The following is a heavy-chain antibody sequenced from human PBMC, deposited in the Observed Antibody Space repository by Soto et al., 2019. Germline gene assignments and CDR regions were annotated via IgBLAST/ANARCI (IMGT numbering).Heavy chain of an antibody. Sequence: QVQLVQSGAEVKKPGSSVKVSCKASGGTFSSYAISWVRQAPGQGLEWMGGLIPIFGTAVYAQKFQGRVTITADESTSTAYMELSSLRSDDTAVYYCATHTVVTPGNYYSGMDVWGQGTTVTVSS. V-gene: IGHV1-69*12. CDR3: ATHTVVTPGNYYSGMDV. J-gene: IGHJ6*02. CDR1: GGTFSSYA. D-gene: IGHD4-4*01. CDR2: LIPIFGTA.